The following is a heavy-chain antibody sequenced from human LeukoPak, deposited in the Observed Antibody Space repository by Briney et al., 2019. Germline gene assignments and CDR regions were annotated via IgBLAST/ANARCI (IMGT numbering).Heavy chain of an antibody. CDR2: ISSSSSYI. CDR1: GFTFSSYN. J-gene: IGHJ4*02. D-gene: IGHD3-10*01. V-gene: IGHV3-21*01. Sequence: GGSLRLSCAASGFTFSSYNMHWVRQAPGKGLEWVSSISSSSSYIYYSDSVKGRFTISRDNAKKSLYLQMNSLRAEDTAVYYCAKWARGHNYYGSGSYYNDGDGVYYFDYWGQGTLVTVSS. CDR3: AKWARGHNYYGSGSYYNDGDGVYYFDY.